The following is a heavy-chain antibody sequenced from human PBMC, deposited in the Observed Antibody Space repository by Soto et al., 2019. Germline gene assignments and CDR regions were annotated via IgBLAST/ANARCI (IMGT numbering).Heavy chain of an antibody. J-gene: IGHJ6*02. CDR3: AKDYDFWSGYYIRGVSYYYGMDV. V-gene: IGHV3-30*18. D-gene: IGHD3-3*01. CDR2: ISYDGSNK. Sequence: GGSLRLSCAASGFTFSSYGMHWVRQAPGKGLEWVAVISYDGSNKYYADSVKGRFTISRDNSKNTLYLQMNSLRAEDTAVYYCAKDYDFWSGYYIRGVSYYYGMDVWGQGTTVTVSS. CDR1: GFTFSSYG.